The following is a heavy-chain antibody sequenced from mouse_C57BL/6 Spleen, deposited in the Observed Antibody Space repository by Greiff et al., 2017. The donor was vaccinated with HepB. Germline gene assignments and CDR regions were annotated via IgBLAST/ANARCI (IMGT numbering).Heavy chain of an antibody. Sequence: EVKLMESGGGLVQPGGSLSLSCAASGFTFTDYYMSWVRQPPGKALEWLGFIRNKANGYTTEYSASVKGRFTISRDNSQSILYLQMNALRAEDSATYYCARTNWGHFDYWGQGTTLTVSS. J-gene: IGHJ2*01. CDR2: IRNKANGYTT. V-gene: IGHV7-3*01. D-gene: IGHD4-1*01. CDR1: GFTFTDYY. CDR3: ARTNWGHFDY.